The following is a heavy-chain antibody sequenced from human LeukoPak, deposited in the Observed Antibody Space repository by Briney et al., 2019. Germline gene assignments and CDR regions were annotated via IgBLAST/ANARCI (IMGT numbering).Heavy chain of an antibody. CDR3: ASWLPSPAGI. V-gene: IGHV4-38-2*01. Sequence: SQTLSLTCAVSGYSISSGYYWGWIRQPPGKGLEWIGSIYHSGSTYYNPSLKSRATISVDTSKNQFSLKLSSVTAADTAVYYCASWLPSPAGIWGQGTMVTVSS. CDR1: GYSISSGYY. D-gene: IGHD5-12*01. CDR2: IYHSGST. J-gene: IGHJ3*02.